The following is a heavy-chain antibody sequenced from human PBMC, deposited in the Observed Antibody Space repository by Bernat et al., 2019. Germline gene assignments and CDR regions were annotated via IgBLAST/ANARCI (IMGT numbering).Heavy chain of an antibody. Sequence: EVQLVESGGGLVQPGGSLRLSCAASGFTFSSYSMNWVRQAPGQGLEWVSYISSSSSTIYYADTVKGRFTISRDNAKNSLYLQMNSLRAEDTAVYYCASANTYYYDSSGYYYFDYWGQGTLVTVSS. CDR2: ISSSSSTI. J-gene: IGHJ4*02. V-gene: IGHV3-48*01. D-gene: IGHD3-22*01. CDR3: ASANTYYYDSSGYYYFDY. CDR1: GFTFSSYS.